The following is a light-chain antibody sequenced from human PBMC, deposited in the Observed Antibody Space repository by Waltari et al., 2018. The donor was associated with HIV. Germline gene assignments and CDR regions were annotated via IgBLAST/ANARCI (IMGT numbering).Light chain of an antibody. Sequence: DIWMTQSPSVLPASVGDRVSITCRASRSADKWVAWYQQKPGKAPRLLIHKASTLQNGVPSRFSGRGSGTEFTLTISSLQPDDFATYYCQQYNSLPTFGGGTEV. CDR3: QQYNSLPT. V-gene: IGKV1-5*03. CDR1: RSADKW. J-gene: IGKJ4*01. CDR2: KAS.